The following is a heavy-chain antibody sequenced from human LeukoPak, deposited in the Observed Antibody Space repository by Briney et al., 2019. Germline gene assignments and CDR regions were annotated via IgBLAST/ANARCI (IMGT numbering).Heavy chain of an antibody. Sequence: PGGSLRLSCGASGFTFGTYWMHWVRQAPGKGLVWVARINTNGSPTQYADSVKGRFTISRDNAKTTLYLQMNSLRDEDTAVYYCAGDLISGSGSLGYWGQGTPVTVSS. D-gene: IGHD3-10*01. J-gene: IGHJ4*02. CDR2: INTNGSPT. CDR1: GFTFGTYW. CDR3: AGDLISGSGSLGY. V-gene: IGHV3-74*01.